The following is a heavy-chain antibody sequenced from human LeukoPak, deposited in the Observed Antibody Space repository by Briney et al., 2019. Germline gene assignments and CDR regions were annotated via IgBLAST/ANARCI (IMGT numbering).Heavy chain of an antibody. V-gene: IGHV4-34*01. J-gene: IGHJ6*03. Sequence: SETLSLTCAVYGGSFSSYYWSWIRQSPGKGLEWIGEINHGGSTNYNPPLKSRVTISVDTSKNQFSLKLNSVTAADTAVYFCARASSYVYSSEQAAHMDVWGKGTTVTVSS. D-gene: IGHD6-25*01. CDR2: INHGGST. CDR1: GGSFSSYY. CDR3: ARASSYVYSSEQAAHMDV.